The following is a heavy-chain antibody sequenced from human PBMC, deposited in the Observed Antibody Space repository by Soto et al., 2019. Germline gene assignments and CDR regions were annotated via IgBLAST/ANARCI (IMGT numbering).Heavy chain of an antibody. J-gene: IGHJ5*02. CDR2: IYYSGST. CDR1: GDSISSGGYY. D-gene: IGHD2-15*01. CDR3: ARGGGSSVGIHDL. V-gene: IGHV4-31*03. Sequence: QVQLQESGPGLVKPSQTLSLTCTVSGDSISSGGYYWSWIRQHPGKGLEWIGYIYYSGSTYYNPSLKRRLXXSXDXXNNQFSLKLSSVTAADTAVYFCARGGGSSVGIHDLWGQGTLVTVCS.